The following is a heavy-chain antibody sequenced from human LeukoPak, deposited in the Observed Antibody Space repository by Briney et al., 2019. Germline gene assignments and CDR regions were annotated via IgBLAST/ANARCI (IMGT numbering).Heavy chain of an antibody. CDR3: AKGSGDFYYFDY. D-gene: IGHD6-19*01. Sequence: PGGSLRLSCAASGFAVSSNYMSWVRQAPGKGLEWVSYISGSSTTIYYADSVKGRFTISRDNSKNTLYLQMNSLRAEDTAVYYCAKGSGDFYYFDYWGQGTLVTVSS. CDR1: GFAVSSNY. CDR2: ISGSSTTI. J-gene: IGHJ4*02. V-gene: IGHV3-23*01.